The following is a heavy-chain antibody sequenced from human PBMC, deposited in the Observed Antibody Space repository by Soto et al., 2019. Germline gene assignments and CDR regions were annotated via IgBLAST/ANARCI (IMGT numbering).Heavy chain of an antibody. J-gene: IGHJ4*02. CDR3: ASGPTYSSGWDFDY. Sequence: QVQLVQSGAEVKKPGSSVKVSCKASGGAFSSYAISWVRQAPGQGLEWMGGIIPIFGTANYAQKFQGRVTITADESTSTAYMGLSSLRSEDTAVYYCASGPTYSSGWDFDYWGQGTLVTVSS. V-gene: IGHV1-69*01. D-gene: IGHD6-19*01. CDR2: IIPIFGTA. CDR1: GGAFSSYA.